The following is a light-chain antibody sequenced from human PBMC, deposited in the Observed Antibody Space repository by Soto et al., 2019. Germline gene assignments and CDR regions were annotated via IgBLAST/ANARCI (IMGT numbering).Light chain of an antibody. Sequence: QSALSQPRSVSGSPGQSVTISCTGTSSDVGYYNYVSWYQQHPGKAPKLMIYDVSERPSGVPDRFSGSKSGNTASLTISGLQAEDEADYYCCSYAGSPRYVFGTGTKLTVL. V-gene: IGLV2-11*01. CDR1: SSDVGYYNY. CDR3: CSYAGSPRYV. J-gene: IGLJ1*01. CDR2: DVS.